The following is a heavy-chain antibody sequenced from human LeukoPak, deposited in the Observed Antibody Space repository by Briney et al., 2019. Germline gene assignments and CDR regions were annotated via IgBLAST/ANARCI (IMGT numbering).Heavy chain of an antibody. D-gene: IGHD2-21*01. CDR2: IGTAGDT. CDR1: GFTFSSYD. V-gene: IGHV3-13*01. Sequence: GGSLRFSCAASGFTFSSYDMHGVRQATGKGLEWVSAIGTAGDTYYPGSVKGRFTISRENAKNSLYLQMNSLRAGDTAVYYCARANLLLGYYGMDVWGQGTTVTVSS. J-gene: IGHJ6*02. CDR3: ARANLLLGYYGMDV.